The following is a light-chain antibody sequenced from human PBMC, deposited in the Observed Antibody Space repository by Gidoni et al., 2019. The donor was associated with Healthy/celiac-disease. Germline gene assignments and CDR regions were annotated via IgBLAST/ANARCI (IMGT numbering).Light chain of an antibody. CDR1: SSYVGGYNY. CDR3: SSYTSSSTLVV. V-gene: IGLV2-14*01. CDR2: DVS. Sequence: QSALTQPASVSGSPGQSITISCTGTSSYVGGYNYVSWYQQHPGKAPKLMIYDVSNRLSGVSNRFSVSKSGNTASLAISGLQAEDEADYYCSSYTSSSTLVVFGGGTKLTVL. J-gene: IGLJ2*01.